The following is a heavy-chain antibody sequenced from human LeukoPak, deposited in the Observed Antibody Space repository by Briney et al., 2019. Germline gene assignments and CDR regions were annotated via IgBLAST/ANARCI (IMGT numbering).Heavy chain of an antibody. V-gene: IGHV3-48*04. D-gene: IGHD6-13*01. J-gene: IGHJ6*03. CDR1: GFTLSSYT. CDR3: AKSSSWYGYYYYYMDV. CDR2: ISSSGSTI. Sequence: GGSLRLSCAASGFTLSSYTMNWVRQAPGKGLEWVSYISSSGSTIYYADSVKGRFTISRDNAKNSLYLQMNSLRAEDTAVYYCAKSSSWYGYYYYYMDVWGKGTTVTVSS.